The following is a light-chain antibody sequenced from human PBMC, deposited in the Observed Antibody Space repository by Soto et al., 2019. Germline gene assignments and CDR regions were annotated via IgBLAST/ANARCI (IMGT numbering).Light chain of an antibody. Sequence: DVVMTQSPLSLPVTLGQPASISCRSRQSLVFSDGNTYLNWFQQRPGQSPRRIIYRVSNRDSGVPDRCRGSGSGTDFTLKIRRVEAEDVGVYYCMQGTHWPRTFGQGTKVEIK. CDR1: QSLVFSDGNTY. J-gene: IGKJ1*01. CDR3: MQGTHWPRT. V-gene: IGKV2-30*01. CDR2: RVS.